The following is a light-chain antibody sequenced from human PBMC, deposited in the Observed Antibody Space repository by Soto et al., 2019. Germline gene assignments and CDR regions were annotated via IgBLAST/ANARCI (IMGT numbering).Light chain of an antibody. V-gene: IGKV3-15*01. J-gene: IGKJ1*01. CDR3: QQYNDWPPT. Sequence: EIVLTQSPATLSLSPGERVTLSCRASQNVRSNLAWYQQKPGQAPRLLIYGASTRATGIPDRFSASGSGTEFTFTISSLQSEDFVVYYCQQYNDWPPTFGQGTKVDIK. CDR2: GAS. CDR1: QNVRSN.